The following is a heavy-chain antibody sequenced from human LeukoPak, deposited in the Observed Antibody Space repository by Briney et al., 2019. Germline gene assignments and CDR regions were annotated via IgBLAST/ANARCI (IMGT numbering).Heavy chain of an antibody. V-gene: IGHV1-2*06. CDR1: GYSFNAFD. D-gene: IGHD6-19*01. CDR2: INPNSGAT. J-gene: IGHJ4*02. Sequence: ASVKVSCKASGYSFNAFDIHWVRQAPGQGLEWVGRINPNSGATDYAQKFRAGVTLTRDTTTNTVYMELSSLRSDDTAVYYRARDGSHWSSFHYWGQGTLVIVSS. CDR3: ARDGSHWSSFHY.